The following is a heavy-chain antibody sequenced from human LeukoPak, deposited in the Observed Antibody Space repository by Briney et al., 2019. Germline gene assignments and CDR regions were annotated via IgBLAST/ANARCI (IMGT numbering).Heavy chain of an antibody. V-gene: IGHV3-21*01. J-gene: IGHJ5*02. CDR2: ISSGSSFI. CDR1: GFNFGSYA. CDR3: ARDQGGGRWFDP. D-gene: IGHD3-16*01. Sequence: PGGSLRLSCAASGFNFGSYAMNWVRQAPGKGLEWVSSISSGSSFIYYADSVKGRFTISRDNAKNSLYLQMNSLGAEDTAIYYCARDQGGGRWFDPWGQGTLVTVSS.